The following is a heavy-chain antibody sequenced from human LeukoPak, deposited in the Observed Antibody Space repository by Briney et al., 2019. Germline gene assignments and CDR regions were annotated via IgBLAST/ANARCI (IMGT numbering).Heavy chain of an antibody. Sequence: GGSLRLSCAASGFTFRSYGMHWVRQAPGKGLEWVAIISYDGTNKYYADSVKGRFTISRDNSKNTLYLQMNSLRAEDTAVYYCAKDRRRYCSSTSCTYYYYMDVWGKGTTVTISS. D-gene: IGHD2-2*01. CDR2: ISYDGTNK. V-gene: IGHV3-30*18. CDR3: AKDRRRYCSSTSCTYYYYMDV. J-gene: IGHJ6*03. CDR1: GFTFRSYG.